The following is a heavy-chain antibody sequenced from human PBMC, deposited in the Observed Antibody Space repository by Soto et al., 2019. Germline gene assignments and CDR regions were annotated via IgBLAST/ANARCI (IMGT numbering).Heavy chain of an antibody. J-gene: IGHJ3*02. CDR2: ISSSSSYI. V-gene: IGHV3-21*01. D-gene: IGHD2-15*01. CDR1: GFTFSSYS. CDR3: ARDEGYCSGGSCRDVI. Sequence: EVQLVESGGGLVKPGGSLRLSCAASGFTFSSYSMNWVRQAPGKGLEWVSCISSSSSYIYYADSVKGRFTISRDNAKNTLYLQMNSLRAEDTAVYYCARDEGYCSGGSCRDVIWGKGTMVTVSS.